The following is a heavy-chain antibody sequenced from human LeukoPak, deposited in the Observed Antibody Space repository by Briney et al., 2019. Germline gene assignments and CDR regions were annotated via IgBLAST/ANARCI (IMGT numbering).Heavy chain of an antibody. V-gene: IGHV3-21*01. D-gene: IGHD1-7*01. CDR2: ISSSSSYI. J-gene: IGHJ4*02. Sequence: GGSLRLSCAASGFTFSSYSMNWVRQAPGKGLEWVSSISSSSSYIYYADSVKGRFTISRDNAKNSLYLQMNSLRAEDTAVYYCARDRPTGTTNFDYWGQGTLVTVSS. CDR1: GFTFSSYS. CDR3: ARDRPTGTTNFDY.